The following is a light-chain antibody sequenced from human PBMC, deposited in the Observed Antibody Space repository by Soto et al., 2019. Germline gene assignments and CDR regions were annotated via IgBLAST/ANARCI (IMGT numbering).Light chain of an antibody. V-gene: IGLV2-8*01. CDR1: SSDVGDYEY. CDR2: EVT. Sequence: QSVLTQPASVSGSPGQSVTISCTGTSSDVGDYEYVSWYQQYPGKAPKLLIYEVTKRPSGVPHRFSGSKSGNTASLTVSGLQSQDEADYYCSSYAGNNNVIFGGGTKLTVL. CDR3: SSYAGNNNVI. J-gene: IGLJ2*01.